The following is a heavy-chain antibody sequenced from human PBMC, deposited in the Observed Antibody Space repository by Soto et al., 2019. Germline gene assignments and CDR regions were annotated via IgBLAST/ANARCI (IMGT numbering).Heavy chain of an antibody. Sequence: QVQLQESGPGLVKPSQTLSLTCTVSGGSISSGGYYWSWIRQHPGKGLEWIGYIYYSGSTYYNPSLRSRVTISVDTSKNQFSLKLSSVTAADTAVYYCARGSPSYDSSGLGDYYYYGMDVWGQGTTVTVSS. CDR1: GGSISSGGYY. CDR2: IYYSGST. J-gene: IGHJ6*02. V-gene: IGHV4-31*03. D-gene: IGHD3-22*01. CDR3: ARGSPSYDSSGLGDYYYYGMDV.